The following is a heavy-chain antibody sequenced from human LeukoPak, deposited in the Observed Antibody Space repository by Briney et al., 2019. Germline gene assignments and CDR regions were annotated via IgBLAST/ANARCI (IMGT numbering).Heavy chain of an antibody. CDR2: IYYSGST. CDR3: ARGGDSYTNKRMDV. J-gene: IGHJ6*03. Sequence: PSQTLSLTCTVSGGSISSGDYYWSWIRQPPGKGLEWIGYIYYSGSTYYNPSLKSRVTISVDTSKNQFSLKLSSVTAADTAVYYCARGGDSYTNKRMDVWGKGTTVTVSS. V-gene: IGHV4-30-4*01. CDR1: GGSISSGDYY. D-gene: IGHD3-16*01.